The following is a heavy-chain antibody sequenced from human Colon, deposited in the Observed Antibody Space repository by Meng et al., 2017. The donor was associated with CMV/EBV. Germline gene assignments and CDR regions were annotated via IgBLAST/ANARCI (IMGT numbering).Heavy chain of an antibody. Sequence: CKTSGYNCISYSITWVRQAPGQGLEWMGWINPYTGNANYAQIFQDRVTMTTDTSTSTAYMELRSLTSDDTAVYYCARRGGGSYPNDSWGQGTLVTVSS. J-gene: IGHJ4*02. CDR2: INPYTGNA. CDR3: ARRGGGSYPNDS. D-gene: IGHD3-16*02. V-gene: IGHV1-18*01. CDR1: GYNCISYS.